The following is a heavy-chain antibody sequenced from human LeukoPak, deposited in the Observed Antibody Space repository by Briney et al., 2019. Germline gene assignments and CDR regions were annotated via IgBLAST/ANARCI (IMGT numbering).Heavy chain of an antibody. CDR1: GYTFTSYG. D-gene: IGHD3-10*01. CDR2: ISAYNGNT. J-gene: IGHJ4*02. Sequence: ASVKVSCKASGYTFTSYGISWVRQAPGQGLEWMGWISAYNGNTNYAQKLQGRVTMTTDTSTSTAYMELRSLRSDDTAVYYCARGEEYYYGSGSLSPFDYWGQGTLVTVSS. V-gene: IGHV1-18*01. CDR3: ARGEEYYYGSGSLSPFDY.